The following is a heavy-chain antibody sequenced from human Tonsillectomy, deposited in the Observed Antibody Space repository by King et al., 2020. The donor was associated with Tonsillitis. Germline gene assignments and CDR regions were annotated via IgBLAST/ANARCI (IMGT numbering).Heavy chain of an antibody. Sequence: VQLVESGGGVVQPGRSLRLSCAASGFSFSSYGMHWVRQAPGKGLEWVAVIWYDGSNEYYADSVKGRFSISRDNSKNTLYLQMNSLRAEDTAVYYCARGPGRLSSSPGVYNYNYYYMDVWGKGTTVTVSS. CDR3: ARGPGRLSSSPGVYNYNYYYMDV. V-gene: IGHV3-33*01. J-gene: IGHJ6*03. CDR1: GFSFSSYG. CDR2: IWYDGSNE. D-gene: IGHD6-6*01.